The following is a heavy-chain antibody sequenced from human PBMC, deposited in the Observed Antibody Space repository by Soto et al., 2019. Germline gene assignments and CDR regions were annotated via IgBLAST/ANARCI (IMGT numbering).Heavy chain of an antibody. CDR3: ARSSGVAATNWFAA. V-gene: IGHV4-4*02. CDR2: IYYSGST. CDR1: GGSISSINW. D-gene: IGHD3-10*01. J-gene: IGHJ5*02. Sequence: QVHLQESGPGLVKPSGTLSLTCGVSGGSISSINWWSWVRPTPGKGLEWIGEIYYSGSTNYNPSLTSRVTMSIDKSKNQFFLNVTSVNASDTDLYYCARSSGVAATNWFAAWGQGTLVTVSS.